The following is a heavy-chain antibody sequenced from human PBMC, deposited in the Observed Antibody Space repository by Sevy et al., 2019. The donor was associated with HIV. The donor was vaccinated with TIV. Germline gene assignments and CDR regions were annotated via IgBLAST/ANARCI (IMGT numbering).Heavy chain of an antibody. D-gene: IGHD7-27*01. CDR3: ARDNWGSFDY. V-gene: IGHV3-21*01. J-gene: IGHJ4*02. CDR1: EFTFSSYS. CDR2: ISGGGTYI. Sequence: GGSLRLSCATSEFTFSSYSMNWVRQAPGNGLEWVSSISGGGTYIYYADSVKGRFTISRDNSKNTLYLQMNSLRAEDTAVYYCARDNWGSFDYWGQGTLVTVSS.